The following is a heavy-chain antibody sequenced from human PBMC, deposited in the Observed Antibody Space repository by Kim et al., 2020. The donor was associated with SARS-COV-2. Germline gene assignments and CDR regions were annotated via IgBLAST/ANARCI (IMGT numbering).Heavy chain of an antibody. CDR2: HSGGGGST. D-gene: IGHD4-17*01. J-gene: IGHJ5*02. V-gene: IGHV3-23*01. CDR3: AKELRMTTQTSAGDFFDT. CDR1: GFIFTTYA. Sequence: GGSLRLSCVASGFIFTTYAMNWFRQAPGKGLEWVSGHSGGGGSTYYADSVKGRFTISRDSSKNTLYLQMSSLRADDTAIYYCAKELRMTTQTSAGDFFDTWGEGTLVTVSS.